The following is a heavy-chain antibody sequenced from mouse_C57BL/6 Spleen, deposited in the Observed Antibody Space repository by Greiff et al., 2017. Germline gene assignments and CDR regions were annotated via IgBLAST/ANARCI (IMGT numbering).Heavy chain of an antibody. CDR2: ISSGSSTS. CDR1: GFTFSDYG. Sequence: EVQVVESGGGLVKPGGSLKLSCAASGFTFSDYGMHWVRQAPEKGLEWVAYISSGSSTSYYADTVKGRFTISRDNAKNTLFLQMTSLRSEDTAMYYCARLYYGNYVGYAMDYWGQGTSVTVSS. CDR3: ARLYYGNYVGYAMDY. V-gene: IGHV5-17*01. D-gene: IGHD2-1*01. J-gene: IGHJ4*01.